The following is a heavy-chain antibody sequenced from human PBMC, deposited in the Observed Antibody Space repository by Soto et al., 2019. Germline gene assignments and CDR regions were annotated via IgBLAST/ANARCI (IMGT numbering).Heavy chain of an antibody. Sequence: QVQLVESGGGVVQPGRSLRLSCAASGFTFSSYAMHWVRQAPGKGLEWVAVISYDGSNKYYADSVKGRFTISRDNSKNPLYLQMNSLRAEDTAVYYCARSQVGGYSYGEYYYFDYWGQGTLVTVSS. D-gene: IGHD5-18*01. CDR1: GFTFSSYA. CDR2: ISYDGSNK. CDR3: ARSQVGGYSYGEYYYFDY. J-gene: IGHJ4*02. V-gene: IGHV3-30-3*01.